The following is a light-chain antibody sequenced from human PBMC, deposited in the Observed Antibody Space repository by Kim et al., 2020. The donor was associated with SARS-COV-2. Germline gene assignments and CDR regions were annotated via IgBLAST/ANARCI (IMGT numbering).Light chain of an antibody. CDR2: GVS. V-gene: IGKV3-20*01. CDR3: QQYGTSPRT. CDR1: PGLPNNY. J-gene: IGKJ1*01. Sequence: APGDRATLSCRASPGLPNNYLAWYQHTPGRAPRLLISGVSTRAAGVPDRFSGSGSGIDFTLTISGLEPEDFAVYYCQQYGTSPRTFGQGTKVDIK.